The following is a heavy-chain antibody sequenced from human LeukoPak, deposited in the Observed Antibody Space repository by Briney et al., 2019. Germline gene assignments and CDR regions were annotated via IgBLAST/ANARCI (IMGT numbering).Heavy chain of an antibody. CDR1: GGSISSSY. CDR2: LSYSGNT. J-gene: IGHJ4*02. V-gene: IGHV4-59*08. Sequence: SETLSLTCTVSGGSISSSYWSWIRQSPGKGLEWIGYLSYSGNTKYNPSLKSQVTISVDTSENQFSLKLSSVTAADTAVYYCARHDKGNESGAFDYWGQGTLVTVSS. CDR3: ARHDKGNESGAFDY.